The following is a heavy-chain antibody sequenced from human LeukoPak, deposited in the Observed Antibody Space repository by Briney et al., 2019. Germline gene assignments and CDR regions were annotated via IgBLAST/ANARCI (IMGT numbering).Heavy chain of an antibody. J-gene: IGHJ4*02. Sequence: GGSLRLSCAASGFTYSSYWMSWVRQAPGKGLEWVANIKQDGGEKYYVDSVKGRFTISRDNAKNSLYLQMNSLRAEDTAVYYCAHISSTSCYSGFDCDYWGQGTLVTVSS. CDR3: AHISSTSCYSGFDCDY. D-gene: IGHD2-2*02. CDR2: IKQDGGEK. CDR1: GFTYSSYW. V-gene: IGHV3-7*01.